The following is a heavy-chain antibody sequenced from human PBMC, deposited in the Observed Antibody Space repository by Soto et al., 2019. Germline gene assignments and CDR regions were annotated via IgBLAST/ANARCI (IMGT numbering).Heavy chain of an antibody. D-gene: IGHD6-13*01. CDR3: ARTQYSSSWHTFDY. CDR2: TYYRSKWYN. J-gene: IGHJ4*02. Sequence: QVQLQQSGPGLVKPSQTLSLTCAISGDSVSSNSAAWNWIRQSASRGLEWVGRTYYRSKWYNDYAVSVKRRITITPDTSKNQFSLQLNSVTPEDTAVYYCARTQYSSSWHTFDYWGQGTLVTVSS. CDR1: GDSVSSNSAA. V-gene: IGHV6-1*01.